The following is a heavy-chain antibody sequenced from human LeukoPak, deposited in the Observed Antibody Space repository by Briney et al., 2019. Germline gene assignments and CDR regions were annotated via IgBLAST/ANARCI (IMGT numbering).Heavy chain of an antibody. J-gene: IGHJ4*02. CDR3: ARVSVGGRGYFDY. CDR2: IIPIFGTA. Sequence: ASVKVSCKASGYTFTSYDINWVRQAPGQGLEWMGGIIPIFGTANYAQKFQGRVTITTDESTSTAYMELSSLRSEDTAVYYCARVSVGGRGYFDYWGQGTLVTVSS. D-gene: IGHD3-10*01. CDR1: GYTFTSYD. V-gene: IGHV1-69*05.